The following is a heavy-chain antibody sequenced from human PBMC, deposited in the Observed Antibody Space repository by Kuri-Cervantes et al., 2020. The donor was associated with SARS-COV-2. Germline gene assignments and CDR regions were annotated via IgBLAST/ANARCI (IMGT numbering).Heavy chain of an antibody. CDR1: GGTFSSYA. CDR3: AKDRPLWEQPSGRWFDP. CDR2: IIPIFGTA. Sequence: SVKVSCKASGGTFSSYAISWVRQAPGQGLEWMGGIIPIFGTANYAQKFKGRVTITTDESTSTAYMELSSLRSDDTAVYYCAKDRPLWEQPSGRWFDPWGQGTLVTVSS. V-gene: IGHV1-69*05. J-gene: IGHJ5*02. D-gene: IGHD1-26*01.